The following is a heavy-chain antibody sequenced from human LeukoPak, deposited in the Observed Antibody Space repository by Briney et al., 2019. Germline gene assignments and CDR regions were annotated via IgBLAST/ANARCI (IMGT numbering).Heavy chain of an antibody. V-gene: IGHV1-2*02. CDR3: ATDCGGDCYSRY. D-gene: IGHD2-21*02. CDR1: GYMFNDYY. CDR2: INPNNGGI. J-gene: IGHJ4*02. Sequence: ASVQVSCKASGYMFNDYYLHWVRQAPGQGLEWMGWINPNNGGIKYAQKFQGRVTMTRDTSITTAYMELSRLTSDDTAVYFCATDCGGDCYSRYWGQGTLVTVSS.